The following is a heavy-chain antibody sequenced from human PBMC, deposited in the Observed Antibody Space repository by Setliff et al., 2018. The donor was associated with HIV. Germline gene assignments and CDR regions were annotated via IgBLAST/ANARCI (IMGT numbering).Heavy chain of an antibody. D-gene: IGHD3-3*01. CDR2: IWYDGTNA. CDR3: LKGVVATFFYYMDV. Sequence: QPGGSLRLSCAASGFTFSRNGMHWVRQAPGKGLEWVAVIWYDGTNAEYLDSVKGRFTISRDNSERTVYLEMNGVRVEDTAVYYCLKGVVATFFYYMDVWGKGTTVTVSS. J-gene: IGHJ6*03. V-gene: IGHV3-33*06. CDR1: GFTFSRNG.